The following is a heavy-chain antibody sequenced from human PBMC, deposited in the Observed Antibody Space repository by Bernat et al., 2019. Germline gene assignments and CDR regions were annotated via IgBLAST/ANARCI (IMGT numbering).Heavy chain of an antibody. Sequence: EVQLVQSGAEVKKPGESLKISCKGSGYTFTSYWIGWVRQMPGKGLEWMGIIYPGDSDTRYSPSFQSRVTISADKSIGPAYLQWSSLKASDTAMDYCARRTGIAALDVWGKGTTVTVSS. CDR1: GYTFTSYW. CDR3: ARRTGIAALDV. V-gene: IGHV5-51*01. CDR2: IYPGDSDT. J-gene: IGHJ6*04. D-gene: IGHD6-13*01.